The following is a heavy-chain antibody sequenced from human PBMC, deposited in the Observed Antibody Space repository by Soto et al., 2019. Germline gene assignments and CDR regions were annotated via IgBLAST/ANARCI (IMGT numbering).Heavy chain of an antibody. CDR3: VRTAREGAVAPHWFDR. J-gene: IGHJ5*02. CDR1: GASIRSTDYY. V-gene: IGHV4-30-4*01. Sequence: SETLSLTCTVSGASIRSTDYYWSWIRQAPGKGLEWIGYVYYTGSTYYNPSLMSRLTISVDTSKNQFSLKLTSVTAAETAVYYCVRTAREGAVAPHWFDRWGQGTQVTV. D-gene: IGHD2-21*02. CDR2: VYYTGST.